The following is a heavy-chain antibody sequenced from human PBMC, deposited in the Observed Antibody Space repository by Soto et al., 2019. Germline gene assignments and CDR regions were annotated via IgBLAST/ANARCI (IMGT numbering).Heavy chain of an antibody. CDR3: SRGPSPLAY. D-gene: IGHD6-6*01. CDR2: TYYRSKWYS. J-gene: IGHJ4*02. Sequence: QIQLQQSGPGLLKPSQTLSLTCAISGDSVSSNSAAWNWIRQSPSRGLEWLGRTYYRSKWYSYYAGSVKGRITISADTSKNQFSLHLNSVTPQDTAVYYCSRGPSPLAYWGRGTVVIVSS. V-gene: IGHV6-1*01. CDR1: GDSVSSNSAA.